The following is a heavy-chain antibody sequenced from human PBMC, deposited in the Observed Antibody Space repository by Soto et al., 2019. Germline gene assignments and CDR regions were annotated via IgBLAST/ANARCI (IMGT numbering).Heavy chain of an antibody. CDR2: LKSETDGGTA. CDR3: MTAPGLNVLF. V-gene: IGHV3-15*01. CDR1: GFAFIDAW. Sequence: GGSLRLSCVGSGFAFIDAWVSWVRQAPGKGLEWVGRLKSETDGGTADYAAPVEGRFNISRDDSKNTLYLQMNSLKSEDTAVYYCMTAPGLNVLFWGQGALVTVSS. D-gene: IGHD3-16*01. J-gene: IGHJ4*02.